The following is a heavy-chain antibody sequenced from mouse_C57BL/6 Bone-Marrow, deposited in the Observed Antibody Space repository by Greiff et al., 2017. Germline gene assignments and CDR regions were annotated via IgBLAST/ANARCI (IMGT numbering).Heavy chain of an antibody. CDR3: ARMGLYDGYSRGFAY. J-gene: IGHJ3*01. CDR2: IHPNSGST. Sequence: VQLQQPGAELVKPGASVKLSCKASGYTFTSYWMHWVKQRPGQGLEWIGMIHPNSGSTHYNEKFKSKATLTVDKSSSTAYMQLSSLTSEDSAVYYCARMGLYDGYSRGFAYWGQGTLVTVSA. D-gene: IGHD2-3*01. CDR1: GYTFTSYW. V-gene: IGHV1-64*01.